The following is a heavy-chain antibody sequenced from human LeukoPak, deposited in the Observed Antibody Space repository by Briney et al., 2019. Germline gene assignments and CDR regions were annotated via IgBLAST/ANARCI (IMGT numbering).Heavy chain of an antibody. CDR2: ISPAGGTT. D-gene: IGHD6-13*01. CDR1: GFTFSSEA. V-gene: IGHV3-23*01. CDR3: TKVRSGSSSRALRVFDY. J-gene: IGHJ4*02. Sequence: GGSLRLSCAVSGFTFSSEAMGWVRQLPGGGLEWVSTISPAGGTTYYAESMKGRFTISRDNSKSTLYLQMNSLRVEDTAVYYCTKVRSGSSSRALRVFDYWGQGALVTVSS.